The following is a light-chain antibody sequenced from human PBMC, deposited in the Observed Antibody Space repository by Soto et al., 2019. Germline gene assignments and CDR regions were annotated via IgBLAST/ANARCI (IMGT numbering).Light chain of an antibody. J-gene: IGKJ2*01. V-gene: IGKV3-15*01. CDR2: RSS. CDR3: QQYNNGPYT. CDR1: QSVAYT. Sequence: EIVLRQSPATLSLSPGERATLSCRAGQSVAYTYLAWFQQKPGQAPRLLIYRSSTRATDISARFSGSGSGTEFTLTVSSLQSEDFAVYYCQQYNNGPYTFGQGTKVDIK.